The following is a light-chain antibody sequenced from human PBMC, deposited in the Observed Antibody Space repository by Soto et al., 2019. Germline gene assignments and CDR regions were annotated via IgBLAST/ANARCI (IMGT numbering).Light chain of an antibody. V-gene: IGKV1-5*03. J-gene: IGKJ4*02. CDR2: KAS. CDR3: QQYNTYFRT. Sequence: EIQMTQSHSTVSASLGDRVTITFRASQSISSWLAWYQHKPGKAPKLLIYKASSLEGGVPSRFSGSGSGTEFTLTISSLQPDDSATYYCQQYNTYFRTFGEGTKVDIK. CDR1: QSISSW.